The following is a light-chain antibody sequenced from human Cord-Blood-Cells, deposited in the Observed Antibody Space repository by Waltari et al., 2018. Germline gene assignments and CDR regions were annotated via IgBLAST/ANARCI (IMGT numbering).Light chain of an antibody. CDR3: QQYNNWPPLT. V-gene: IGKV3-15*01. CDR1: QSVSSN. J-gene: IGKJ4*01. CDR2: GAS. Sequence: EIVMTQSPATLSVSPGERATLSCMASQSVSSNFAWYQQKPGQAPRLLIYGASTGATGIPARFGGSGSGTEFTLTISSLQSEDFAVYYCQQYNNWPPLTFGGGTK.